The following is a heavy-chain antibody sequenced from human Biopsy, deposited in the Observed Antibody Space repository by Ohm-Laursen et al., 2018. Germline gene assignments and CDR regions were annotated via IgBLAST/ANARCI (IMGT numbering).Heavy chain of an antibody. Sequence: ASVKVSCKASGYTFTDYFLHWVRQAPGQGPEWMGWISPSSGGTNYAQKFQGRVTMTRNTSISTAYMELSSLRSEDTAVYYCARGQRHYYFLTGYSNADAMDVWGQGTTVTVSS. D-gene: IGHD3-9*01. CDR3: ARGQRHYYFLTGYSNADAMDV. J-gene: IGHJ6*02. CDR2: ISPSSGGT. V-gene: IGHV1-2*02. CDR1: GYTFTDYF.